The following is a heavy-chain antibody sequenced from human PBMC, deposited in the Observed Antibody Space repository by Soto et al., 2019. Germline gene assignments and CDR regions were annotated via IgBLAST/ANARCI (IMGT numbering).Heavy chain of an antibody. CDR2: ISHSGSTT. J-gene: IGHJ4*02. CDR3: ARDSGGGYYDYFDY. D-gene: IGHD1-26*01. V-gene: IGHV3-48*03. Sequence: GGSLRLSCAASGFTFSDYEMNWVRQAPGKGLEWVSYISHSGSTTYYADSVKGRFTISRDDAEKSVYLQMNSLRAEDSAIYYYARDSGGGYYDYFDYWGQGSLVTVSS. CDR1: GFTFSDYE.